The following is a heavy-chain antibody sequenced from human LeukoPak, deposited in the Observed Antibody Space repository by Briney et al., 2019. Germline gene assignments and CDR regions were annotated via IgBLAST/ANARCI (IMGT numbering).Heavy chain of an antibody. CDR3: AKDRREDLAVAGGIDY. Sequence: PGGSLRLSCAASGFTFSSYAMSWVRQAPGKGLEWVSAISGSGGITYYADSVKGRFTISRDNSKNTLYLQMNSPRGEDTAVYYCAKDRREDLAVAGGIDYWGQGALVTVSS. V-gene: IGHV3-23*01. CDR2: ISGSGGIT. J-gene: IGHJ4*02. CDR1: GFTFSSYA. D-gene: IGHD6-19*01.